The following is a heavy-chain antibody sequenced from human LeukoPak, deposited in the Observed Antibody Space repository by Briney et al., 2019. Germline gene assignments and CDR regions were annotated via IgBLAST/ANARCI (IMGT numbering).Heavy chain of an antibody. CDR2: IIPIFGTA. J-gene: IGHJ5*02. CDR1: GGTFSSYA. V-gene: IGHV1-69*13. D-gene: IGHD3-9*01. Sequence: ASVKVSCKASGGTFSSYAISWVRQAPGQGLEWMGGIIPIFGTANYAQKFQGRVTITADESTSTAYMELSSLRSEDTAVYYCARDGYYDIRGVLYIFDPWGQGTLVTVSS. CDR3: ARDGYYDIRGVLYIFDP.